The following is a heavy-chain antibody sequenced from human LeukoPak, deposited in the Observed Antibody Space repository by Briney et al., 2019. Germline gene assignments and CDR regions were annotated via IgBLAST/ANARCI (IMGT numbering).Heavy chain of an antibody. CDR3: AKDRRAGSYDY. V-gene: IGHV3-23*01. Sequence: PGGTLRLSCAASGFTFSGNGMTWVRQAPGKGLEWVAAISGSGGSTYYEDSVKGRFTISRDNSKNTLYLQMNSLRAEDTAVYYCAKDRRAGSYDYWGQGTLVTVSS. CDR2: ISGSGGST. J-gene: IGHJ4*02. CDR1: GFTFSGNG. D-gene: IGHD3-10*01.